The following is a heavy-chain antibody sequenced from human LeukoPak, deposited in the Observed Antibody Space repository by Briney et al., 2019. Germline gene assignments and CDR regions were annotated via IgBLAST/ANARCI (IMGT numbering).Heavy chain of an antibody. J-gene: IGHJ4*02. Sequence: GSLRLSCAASGFTFSDYYMSWIRQAPGKGLEWVSYISSSGSTIYYADSVKGRFIISRDNAKNSLYLQMNNLRAEDTAVYYCVRDQPYSGSFYVDYWGQGILVTVSS. D-gene: IGHD1-26*01. CDR2: ISSSGSTI. CDR3: VRDQPYSGSFYVDY. V-gene: IGHV3-11*04. CDR1: GFTFSDYY.